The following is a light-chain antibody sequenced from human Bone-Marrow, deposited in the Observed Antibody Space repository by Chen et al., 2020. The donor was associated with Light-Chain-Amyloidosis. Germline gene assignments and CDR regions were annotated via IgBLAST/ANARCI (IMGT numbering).Light chain of an antibody. J-gene: IGLJ2*01. CDR2: RDT. Sequence: SYELTQPPSVSVSPGQTARITCSGDDLPTKYAYWYQQKPGQAPVLVIHRDTERPSGISWLFSGSSSGTTATLTISGVQAEDEADYHCQSADSSGTYEVIFGGGTKLTVL. CDR1: DLPTKY. CDR3: QSADSSGTYEVI. V-gene: IGLV3-25*03.